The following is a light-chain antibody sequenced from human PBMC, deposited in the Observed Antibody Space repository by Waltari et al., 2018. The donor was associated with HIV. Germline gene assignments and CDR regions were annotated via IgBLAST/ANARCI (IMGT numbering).Light chain of an antibody. CDR3: QQRSNWV. CDR2: DAS. CDR1: QSVSSY. Sequence: EIVLTQSPATLSLSPGERATLSCRASQSVSSYSAWYQQKPGQAPRLLIYDASNRATGIPARFSGSGSGTDFTLTISSLEPEDFAVYYCQQRSNWVFGQGTRLEIK. V-gene: IGKV3-11*01. J-gene: IGKJ5*01.